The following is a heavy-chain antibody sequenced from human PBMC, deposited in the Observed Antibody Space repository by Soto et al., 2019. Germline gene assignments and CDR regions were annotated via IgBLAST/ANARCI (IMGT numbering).Heavy chain of an antibody. CDR1: GYTFTGYY. V-gene: IGHV1-2*02. J-gene: IGHJ3*02. D-gene: IGHD6-6*01. CDR3: AREDSSIAARRRLGAFDI. CDR2: INPNSGGT. Sequence: ASVKVSCKASGYTFTGYYMHWVRQAPGQGLEWMGWINPNSGGTNYAQKFQGRVTMTRDTSISTAYMELSRLRSDDTAVYYCAREDSSIAARRRLGAFDIWGQGTMVTVSS.